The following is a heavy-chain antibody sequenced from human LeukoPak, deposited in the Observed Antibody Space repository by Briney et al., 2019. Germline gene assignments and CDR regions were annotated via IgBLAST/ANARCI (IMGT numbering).Heavy chain of an antibody. D-gene: IGHD5-24*01. CDR1: GYTFSSYA. V-gene: IGHV1-69*04. Sequence: ASVKVSCKATGYTFSSYAISWVRQAPGQGLEWMGRIIPILGIANYAQKFQGRVTITADKSTSTAYMELSSLRSEDTAVYYCAARWLQLPGPDYWGQGALVTVSS. J-gene: IGHJ4*02. CDR3: AARWLQLPGPDY. CDR2: IIPILGIA.